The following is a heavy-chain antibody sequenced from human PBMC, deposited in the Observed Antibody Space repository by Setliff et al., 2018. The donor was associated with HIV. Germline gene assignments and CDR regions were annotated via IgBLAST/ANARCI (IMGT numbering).Heavy chain of an antibody. J-gene: IGHJ3*01. V-gene: IGHV4-34*01. CDR3: ARGPLVTDFWSGIGTFDV. Sequence: SETLSLTCAVYGASFSHYYWNWIRQPPGKGLEWIGEIIHSGSTNYNPSLKSRVTISVDMSKNQFSLRLSSVTAADTAIYYCARGPLVTDFWSGIGTFDVWGQGTMVTVSS. CDR2: IIHSGST. CDR1: GASFSHYY. D-gene: IGHD3-3*01.